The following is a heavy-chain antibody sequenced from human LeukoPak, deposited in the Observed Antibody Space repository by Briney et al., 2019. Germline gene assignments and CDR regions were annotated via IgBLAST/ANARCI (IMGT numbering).Heavy chain of an antibody. CDR2: IYYSGST. D-gene: IGHD3-22*01. CDR3: ARHAPRDTMIVVVIEYFDY. J-gene: IGHJ4*02. CDR1: GGSFSGYY. Sequence: SETLSLTCAVYGGSFSGYYWGWIRQPPGKGLEWIGSIYYSGSTYYNPSLKSRVTISVDTSKNQFSLKLSSVTAADTAVYYCARHAPRDTMIVVVIEYFDYWGQGTLVTVSS. V-gene: IGHV4-39*01.